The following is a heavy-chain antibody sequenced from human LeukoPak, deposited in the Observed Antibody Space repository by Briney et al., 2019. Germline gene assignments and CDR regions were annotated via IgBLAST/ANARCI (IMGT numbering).Heavy chain of an antibody. CDR3: AKGPNFGSWRAVDY. Sequence: GGSLRLSCAVSDSTFRSHDMSWVRQTLEKGLEWVSSIASDGASFYADSVRGRFTISRDKSQNILYLQMNSLRADDTAIYYCAKGPNFGSWRAVDYWGQGRLVTVSS. D-gene: IGHD3-10*01. V-gene: IGHV3-23*01. CDR2: IASDGAS. CDR1: DSTFRSHD. J-gene: IGHJ4*02.